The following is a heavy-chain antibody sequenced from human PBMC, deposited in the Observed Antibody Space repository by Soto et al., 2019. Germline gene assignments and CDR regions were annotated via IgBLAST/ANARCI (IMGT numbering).Heavy chain of an antibody. J-gene: IGHJ4*02. V-gene: IGHV1-69*01. CDR2: IIPIFGTA. CDR1: GGTFSSYA. CDR3: AGSGTTWYYFDY. Sequence: QVQLVQSGAEVKKPGSSVKVSCKASGGTFSSYAISWVRQAPGQGLEWMGGIIPIFGTANYAQKFQGRVTINADESTSTAYMELSSRRSEDTAVYYCAGSGTTWYYFDYWGQGTLVTVSS. D-gene: IGHD1-7*01.